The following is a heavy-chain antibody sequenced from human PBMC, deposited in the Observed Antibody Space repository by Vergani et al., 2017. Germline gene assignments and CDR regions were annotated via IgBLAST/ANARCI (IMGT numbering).Heavy chain of an antibody. V-gene: IGHV3-33*01. D-gene: IGHD4-11*01. CDR3: ARSGGVDDYSNYDFVLFDY. CDR1: GFTFSSYG. J-gene: IGHJ4*02. CDR2: IWYDGSNK. Sequence: VQLLESGGGVVQPGRSLRLSCAASGFTFSSYGMHWVRQAPGKGLEWVAVIWYDGSNKYYADSVKGRFTISRDNSKNTLYLQMNSLRAEDTAVYYCARSGGVDDYSNYDFVLFDYWGQGTLVTVSS.